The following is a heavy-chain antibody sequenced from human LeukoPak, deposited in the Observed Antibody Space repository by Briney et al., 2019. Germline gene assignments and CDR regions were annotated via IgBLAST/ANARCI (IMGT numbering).Heavy chain of an antibody. CDR1: GFTFSSYS. CDR3: ARDGRGYSGYDPLDFDY. D-gene: IGHD5-12*01. Sequence: GGSLRLSCAASGFTFSSYSMNWVRQAPGKGLEWVAVISYDGSNKYYADSVKGRFTISRDNSKNTLYLQMNSLRAEDTAVYYCARDGRGYSGYDPLDFDYWGQGTLVTVSS. J-gene: IGHJ4*02. CDR2: ISYDGSNK. V-gene: IGHV3-30*03.